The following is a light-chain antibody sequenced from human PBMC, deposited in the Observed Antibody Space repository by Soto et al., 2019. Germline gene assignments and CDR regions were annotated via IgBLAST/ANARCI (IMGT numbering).Light chain of an antibody. V-gene: IGLV2-14*01. CDR2: DVS. CDR1: SSDVGAYNY. Sequence: QSVLTQPASVSGSPGQSITISCTGTSSDVGAYNYVSWYQQHPGKAPKLMIYDVSNRPSGVSNRFSGSKSGNTASLTIFGLQAEDEADYYCNSYTSSTTSYVFGTGTKVTVL. CDR3: NSYTSSTTSYV. J-gene: IGLJ1*01.